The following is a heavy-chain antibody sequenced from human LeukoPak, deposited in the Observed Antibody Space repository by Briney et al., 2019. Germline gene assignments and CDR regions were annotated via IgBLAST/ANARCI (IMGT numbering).Heavy chain of an antibody. Sequence: SETLSLTCAVYGGSFSGYYWSWIRQPPGKGLEWIGEINHSGSTNYNPSLKSRVTISVDTSKNQFSLKLSSVTAADTAVYCCASIPSSKGYFDYWGQGTLVTVSS. CDR1: GGSFSGYY. CDR3: ASIPSSKGYFDY. J-gene: IGHJ4*02. V-gene: IGHV4-34*01. CDR2: INHSGST.